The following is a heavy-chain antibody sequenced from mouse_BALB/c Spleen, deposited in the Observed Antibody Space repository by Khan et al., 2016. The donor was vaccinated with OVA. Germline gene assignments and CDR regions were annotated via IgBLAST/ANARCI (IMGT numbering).Heavy chain of an antibody. CDR3: ARAGNGGFAY. Sequence: EVELVESGGGLVKPGGSLKLSCAASGFTFSDYYMYWVRQTPEKRLEWVATISDGGSYTYYPDSVKGRFTISRDNAKNTLYLQMSSLKSEDTAMYYCARAGNGGFAYWGQGTLVTVSA. D-gene: IGHD1-1*02. J-gene: IGHJ3*01. CDR1: GFTFSDYY. CDR2: ISDGGSYT. V-gene: IGHV5-4*02.